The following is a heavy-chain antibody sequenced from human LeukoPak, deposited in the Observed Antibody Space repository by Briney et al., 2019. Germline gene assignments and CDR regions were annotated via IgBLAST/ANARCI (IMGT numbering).Heavy chain of an antibody. CDR2: VNSDGSGT. V-gene: IGHV3-74*01. D-gene: IGHD7-27*01. J-gene: IGHJ4*02. Sequence: PGGSLRLSCAASGFSFSSNWMHWVRQAPGKGLVWVSRVNSDGSGTSYADSVKGRFTISRDNAKNTLYLQMNSLRAEDTAVYYCATSLGPLTDYWGREPWSPSPQ. CDR1: GFSFSSNW. CDR3: ATSLGPLTDY.